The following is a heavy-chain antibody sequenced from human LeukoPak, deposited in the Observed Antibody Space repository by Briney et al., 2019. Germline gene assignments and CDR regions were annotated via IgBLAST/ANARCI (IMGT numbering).Heavy chain of an antibody. V-gene: IGHV4-61*10. CDR2: IYYTGST. CDR3: ARRYCSGGSCYLYFDY. J-gene: IGHJ4*02. D-gene: IGHD2-15*01. CDR1: GGSISSGNYY. Sequence: PSETLSLTCTVSGGSISSGNYYWSWIRQPAGKGLEWIGYIYYTGSTNYNPSLKSRVTISVDTSKNQFSLKLSSVTAADTAVYYCARRYCSGGSCYLYFDYWGQGTLVTVSS.